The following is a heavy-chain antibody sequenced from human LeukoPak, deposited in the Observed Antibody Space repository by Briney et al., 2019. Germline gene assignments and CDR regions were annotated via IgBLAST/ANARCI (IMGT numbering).Heavy chain of an antibody. CDR3: ARRGGPYYFDY. V-gene: IGHV4-39*01. Sequence: SETLSLTCTVSGGSISSSSYYWGWIRQPPGKGLEWIGSIYYSGSTYYNPSLKSRVTISVDTSKNQFSLKLSSVTAADTAVYYCARRGGPYYFDYWGQGTLVTVSS. D-gene: IGHD3-16*01. J-gene: IGHJ4*02. CDR2: IYYSGST. CDR1: GGSISSSSYY.